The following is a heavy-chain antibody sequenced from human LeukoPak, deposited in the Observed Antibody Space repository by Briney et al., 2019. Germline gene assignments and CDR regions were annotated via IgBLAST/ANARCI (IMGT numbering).Heavy chain of an antibody. CDR2: ISDSGGNT. J-gene: IGHJ6*02. V-gene: IGHV3-23*01. CDR1: GLTFSSYA. Sequence: GGSLRLSCAASGLTFSSYAMSWVRQAPGMGLEWVSTISDSGGNTYYADSVKGRFTISRDDSKNTLYLQMNSLRAEDMAVYYCAKYSSSSSRYYGMDVWGQGTTVTVSS. CDR3: AKYSSSSSRYYGMDV. D-gene: IGHD6-6*01.